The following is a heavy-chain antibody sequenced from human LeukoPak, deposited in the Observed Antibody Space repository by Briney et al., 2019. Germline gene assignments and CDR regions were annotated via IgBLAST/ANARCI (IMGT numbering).Heavy chain of an antibody. Sequence: PGGSLRLSCTASEFSVSTNYMSWVRQAPGKGLEWVSVISSGGSTYYADSVKGRFTISRDNSKNTLYLQMNSLRAEDTAVYYCARVVYYYDSRGSVYYFDYWGQRTLVTVSS. CDR1: EFSVSTNY. CDR2: ISSGGST. CDR3: ARVVYYYDSRGSVYYFDY. V-gene: IGHV3-53*01. D-gene: IGHD3-22*01. J-gene: IGHJ4*02.